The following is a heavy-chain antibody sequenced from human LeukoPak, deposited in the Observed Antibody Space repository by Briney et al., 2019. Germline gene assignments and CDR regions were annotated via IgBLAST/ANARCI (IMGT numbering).Heavy chain of an antibody. CDR3: ARANYYGSGKKDLDY. D-gene: IGHD3-10*01. V-gene: IGHV1-8*01. CDR1: GYTFTTYD. J-gene: IGHJ4*02. CDR2: MNPNSGNT. Sequence: ASVKVSCKASGYTFTTYDINWVRQATGQGLEWMGWMNPNSGNTGYTQKFQGRVTMTRNTSMSTAYMELNSLRSEDTAVYYCARANYYGSGKKDLDYWGQGTLVTVSS.